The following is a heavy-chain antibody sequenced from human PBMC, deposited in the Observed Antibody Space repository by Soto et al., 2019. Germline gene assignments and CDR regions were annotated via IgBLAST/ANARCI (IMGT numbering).Heavy chain of an antibody. CDR1: CGSIRNYF. D-gene: IGHD1-20*01. J-gene: IGHJ3*02. Sequence: SETLSLTCTFSCGSIRNYFWTWIRQPAGKGLEWIGRIYSSGNTVYNASLKSRVTMSIDMSKNQFSLKLSSMTAADTAVYYCVRDVESPGISGSWGAFDIWGQGTVVTVSS. CDR2: IYSSGNT. CDR3: VRDVESPGISGSWGAFDI. V-gene: IGHV4-4*07.